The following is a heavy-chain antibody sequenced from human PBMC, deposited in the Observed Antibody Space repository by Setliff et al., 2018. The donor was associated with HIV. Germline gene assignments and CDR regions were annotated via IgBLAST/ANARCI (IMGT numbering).Heavy chain of an antibody. CDR3: ARDHKYYHDSSGLDY. J-gene: IGHJ4*02. CDR2: IFYSGST. D-gene: IGHD3-22*01. CDR1: GGSITSSTYY. Sequence: SETLSLTCTVSGGSITSSTYYWDWIRQPPGKGLEWIGSIFYSGSTYYNPSVKSRVTISIDTSKNQFSLRLSSVTAADTAVYYCARDHKYYHDSSGLDYWGQGTLVTVPQ. V-gene: IGHV4-39*07.